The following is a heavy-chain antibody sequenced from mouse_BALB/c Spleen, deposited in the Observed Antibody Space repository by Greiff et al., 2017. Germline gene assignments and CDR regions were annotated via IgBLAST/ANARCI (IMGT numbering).Heavy chain of an antibody. CDR1: GFTFTDYY. D-gene: IGHD2-1*01. CDR2: IRNKANGYTT. Sequence: EVQVVESGGGLVQPGGSLRLSCATSGFTFTDYYMSWVRQPPGKTLEWLGFIRNKANGYTTEYSASVKGRFTISRDNSQSILYLQMNTLRAEDSATYDCARGGNSWCAYGGQGTLVTVSA. J-gene: IGHJ3*01. CDR3: ARGGNSWCAY. V-gene: IGHV7-3*02.